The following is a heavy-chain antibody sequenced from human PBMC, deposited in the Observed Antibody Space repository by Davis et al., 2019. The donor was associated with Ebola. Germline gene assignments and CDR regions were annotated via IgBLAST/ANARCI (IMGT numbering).Heavy chain of an antibody. V-gene: IGHV3-23*01. J-gene: IGHJ1*01. Sequence: GVLKISCAASGFTFSSYAMSWVRQAPGKGLEWVSAISGSGGSTYYADSVKGRFTISRDNSKNTLYLQMNSLRAEDTAVYYCAKNRGSSWPEYFQHWGQGTLVTVSS. CDR2: ISGSGGST. CDR1: GFTFSSYA. D-gene: IGHD6-13*01. CDR3: AKNRGSSWPEYFQH.